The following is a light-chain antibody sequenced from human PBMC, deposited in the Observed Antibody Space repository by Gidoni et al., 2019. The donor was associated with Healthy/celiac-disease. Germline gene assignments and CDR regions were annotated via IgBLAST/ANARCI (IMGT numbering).Light chain of an antibody. V-gene: IGLV3-1*01. Sequence: SYVLTQPPSVSVSPGQTASITCSGDKLGDKYACWYQQKPGQSPVLVIYQDSKRPSGIPERFSGSNSGNTATLTISGTQAMDEADYYCQAWDSSPPVVFGGGTKLTVL. J-gene: IGLJ2*01. CDR3: QAWDSSPPVV. CDR2: QDS. CDR1: KLGDKY.